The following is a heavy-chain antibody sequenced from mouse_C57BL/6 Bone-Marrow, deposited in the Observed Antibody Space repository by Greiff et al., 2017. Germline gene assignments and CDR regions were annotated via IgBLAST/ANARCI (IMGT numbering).Heavy chain of an antibody. CDR2: IRNKANGYTT. V-gene: IGHV7-3*01. CDR1: GFTFTDYY. CDR3: ARYIFWYFDV. J-gene: IGHJ1*03. Sequence: EVLVVESGGGLVQPGGSLSLSCAASGFTFTDYYMSWVRQPPGKALEWLGFIRNKANGYTTEYSASVKGRFTISRDNSQSILYLQMNALRAEDSATYYCARYIFWYFDVCGTGTTVTVSS.